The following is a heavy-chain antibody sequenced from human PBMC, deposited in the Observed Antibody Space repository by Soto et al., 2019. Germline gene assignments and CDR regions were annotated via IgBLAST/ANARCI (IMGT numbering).Heavy chain of an antibody. Sequence: QVQLVQSGAEVKKPGASVKVSCKASGYTFTSYGISWVRQAPGQGLEWMGWISAYNGNTNYAQKLQGRVTMTTDTSTSTAYMELRSLRSDDTAVYYCARDDILTRHPYYYGMDVWGQGTTVTVSS. CDR3: ARDDILTRHPYYYGMDV. J-gene: IGHJ6*02. CDR1: GYTFTSYG. CDR2: ISAYNGNT. D-gene: IGHD3-9*01. V-gene: IGHV1-18*01.